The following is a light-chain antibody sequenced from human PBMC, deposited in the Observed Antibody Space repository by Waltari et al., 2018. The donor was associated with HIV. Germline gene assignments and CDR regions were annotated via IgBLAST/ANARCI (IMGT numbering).Light chain of an antibody. V-gene: IGKV3-20*01. Sequence: EVVLTQSPGTLSLSPGERATLSCRASQSVSSSFLAWYQQKPGQAPRLLIYGASNRATGSPDRFSGSGSGTDFTLTINRLEPEDFAVYYCQQYDTSLGSFGQGTKLEIK. CDR1: QSVSSSF. CDR2: GAS. J-gene: IGKJ2*03. CDR3: QQYDTSLGS.